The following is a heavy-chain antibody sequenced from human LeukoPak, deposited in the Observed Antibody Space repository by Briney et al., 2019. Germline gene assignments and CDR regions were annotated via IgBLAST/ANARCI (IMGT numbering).Heavy chain of an antibody. Sequence: GGSLRLSCAASGFTFTTYWMSWVRQAPGKGLEWMANIKQDGSEKYYVDSVKGRFTISRDNAKNSLYLQMNSLRAEDTAVYYCVRDRYDILTGYNDAFDIWGQGTMVTVSS. D-gene: IGHD3-9*01. V-gene: IGHV3-7*01. CDR3: VRDRYDILTGYNDAFDI. CDR2: IKQDGSEK. CDR1: GFTFTTYW. J-gene: IGHJ3*02.